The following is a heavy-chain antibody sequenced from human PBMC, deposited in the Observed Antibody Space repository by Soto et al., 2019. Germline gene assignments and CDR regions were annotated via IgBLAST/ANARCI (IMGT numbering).Heavy chain of an antibody. J-gene: IGHJ3*02. D-gene: IGHD3-16*02. CDR2: ISYDGSNK. CDR3: ARDKGIVGAFDI. V-gene: IGHV3-30-3*01. Sequence: VQLVESGGGLVKPGGSLRLSCAASGFTFSSFAMHWVRQAPGKGLEWVAVISYDGSNKYYADSVKGRFTISRDNSKNTLYLQMNSLRAEDTAVYYCARDKGIVGAFDIWGQGTMVTVSS. CDR1: GFTFSSFA.